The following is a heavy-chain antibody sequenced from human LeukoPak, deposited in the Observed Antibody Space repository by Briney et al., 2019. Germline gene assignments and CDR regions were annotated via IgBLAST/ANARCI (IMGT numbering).Heavy chain of an antibody. CDR2: IYCSGST. CDR1: GGSISSYY. D-gene: IGHD3-22*01. CDR3: AGITYYYDSSGYPIDY. Sequence: SETLSLTCTVSGGSISSYYWSWIRQPPGKGLEWIGYIYCSGSTNYNPSLKSRVTISVDTSKNQFSLKLSSVTAADTAVYYCAGITYYYDSSGYPIDYWGQGTLVTVSS. J-gene: IGHJ4*02. V-gene: IGHV4-59*01.